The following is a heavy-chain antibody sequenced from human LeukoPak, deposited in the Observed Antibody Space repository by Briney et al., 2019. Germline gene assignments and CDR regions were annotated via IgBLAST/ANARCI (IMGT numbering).Heavy chain of an antibody. CDR2: MWHDGSHK. D-gene: IGHD3-10*02. CDR1: GFAFNTYA. J-gene: IGHJ4*02. V-gene: IGHV3-33*01. CDR3: AREIFCSGSYPDF. Sequence: GGSLRLSCAASGFAFNTYAMHWVRQAPGKGLEWVTLMWHDGSHKFYIDSVRGRFTISRDNSKNTVYLQVNGLRAEDTAVYYCAREIFCSGSYPDFWGQGTLVTVSS.